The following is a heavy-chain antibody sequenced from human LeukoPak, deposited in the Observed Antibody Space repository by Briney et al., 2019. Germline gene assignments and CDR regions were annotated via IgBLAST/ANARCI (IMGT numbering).Heavy chain of an antibody. J-gene: IGHJ6*04. D-gene: IGHD3-3*01. V-gene: IGHV3-11*01. CDR2: ISSTGGTI. Sequence: GGSLRLSCAASGFTVSSNYMSWVRQAPGKGLEWVSFISSTGGTIYYADAVKGRFTVSRDNAKNSLLLQMNSLRAEDTAVYYCARKRDFRITIFGVALDVWGKGTTVTVSS. CDR3: ARKRDFRITIFGVALDV. CDR1: GFTVSSNY.